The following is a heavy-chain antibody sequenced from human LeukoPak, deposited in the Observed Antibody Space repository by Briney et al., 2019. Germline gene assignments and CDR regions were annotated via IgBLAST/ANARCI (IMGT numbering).Heavy chain of an antibody. CDR2: IYSSGGT. Sequence: PSETLSLTCSVSCGSISGYYWSWIRQPPGKGLEWIGYIYSSGGTNYNPSLKSRVTISLDTSKNQFSLRLSSVTAADTAVYYCARDFCSGGSCYSYFHYWGQGTLVTVSS. V-gene: IGHV4-59*01. J-gene: IGHJ4*02. CDR3: ARDFCSGGSCYSYFHY. CDR1: CGSISGYY. D-gene: IGHD2-15*01.